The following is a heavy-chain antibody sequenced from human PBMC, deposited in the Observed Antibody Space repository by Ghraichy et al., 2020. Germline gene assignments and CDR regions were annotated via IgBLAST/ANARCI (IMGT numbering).Heavy chain of an antibody. J-gene: IGHJ6*02. V-gene: IGHV1-3*01. CDR1: GYTLSNHA. Sequence: ASVKVSCKASGYTLSNHALNWVRQAPGQGLEWMGWINPGDGSTRYSQNFQDRVVITRDTSANIAYMELSSLRSEDTAVYYCARPSCTGGLCSSPYGMDVWGQGTTVTVSS. D-gene: IGHD2-8*02. CDR2: INPGDGST. CDR3: ARPSCTGGLCSSPYGMDV.